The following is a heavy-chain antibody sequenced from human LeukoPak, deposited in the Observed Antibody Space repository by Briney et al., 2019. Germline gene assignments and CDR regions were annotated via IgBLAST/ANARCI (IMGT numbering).Heavy chain of an antibody. D-gene: IGHD4-17*01. V-gene: IGHV4-59*01. CDR1: GDSTSSYY. Sequence: KPSETLSLTCSVSGDSTSSYYWSWIRQPPGKGLEWMGYINYSGNTNYNPSLKSRVTISVDTSKNQFSLRLTSVTAADTAVYYCAREGRQDYVYFDCWGQGTLVTVSS. CDR2: INYSGNT. J-gene: IGHJ4*02. CDR3: AREGRQDYVYFDC.